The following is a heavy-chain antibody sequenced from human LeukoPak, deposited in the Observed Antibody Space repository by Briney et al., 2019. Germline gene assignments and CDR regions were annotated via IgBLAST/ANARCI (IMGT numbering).Heavy chain of an antibody. V-gene: IGHV3-9*01. CDR3: AKGRVRFLEWLIPDDGFDY. CDR2: ISWNSGSI. CDR1: GFTFDDYA. D-gene: IGHD3-3*01. Sequence: PGGSLRLSCAASGFTFDDYAMHWVRQAPGKGLEWVSGISWNSGSIGYADSVKGRFTISRDNAKNSLYLQMNSLRAEDTALYYCAKGRVRFLEWLIPDDGFDYWGQGTLVTVSS. J-gene: IGHJ4*02.